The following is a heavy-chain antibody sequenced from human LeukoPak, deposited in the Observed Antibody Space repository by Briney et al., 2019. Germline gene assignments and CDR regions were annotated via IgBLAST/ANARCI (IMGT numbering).Heavy chain of an antibody. J-gene: IGHJ5*02. Sequence: GGSLRLSCAASGFTFSDYYMSWIRQAPGKGLEWVSYISSSGSTIYYADSVKGRFTISRDNAKNSLYLQMNSLRAEDTAVYYCARDPGRNYYGSGSYYNPAPYNWFDPWGQGTLVTVSS. CDR3: ARDPGRNYYGSGSYYNPAPYNWFDP. V-gene: IGHV3-11*01. CDR2: ISSSGSTI. CDR1: GFTFSDYY. D-gene: IGHD3-10*01.